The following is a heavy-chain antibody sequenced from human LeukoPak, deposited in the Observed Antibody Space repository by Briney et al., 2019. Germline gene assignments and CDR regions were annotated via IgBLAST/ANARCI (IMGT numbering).Heavy chain of an antibody. J-gene: IGHJ3*02. CDR2: RFT. CDR3: AREGHSSGHAPAFDI. CDR1: GFTFSTSV. D-gene: IGHD3-22*01. Sequence: PGGSLRLSCEAPGFTFSTSVMHWVRQAPGKGLEWVAGRFTHYVDSVKGRFTISGDNSKKTVYLQVNSLRPEDTAIYYCAREGHSSGHAPAFDIWGQGTMVTVSS. V-gene: IGHV3-NL1*01.